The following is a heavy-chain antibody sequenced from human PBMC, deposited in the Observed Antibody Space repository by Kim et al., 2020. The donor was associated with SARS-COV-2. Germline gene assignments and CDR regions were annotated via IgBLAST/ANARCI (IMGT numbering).Heavy chain of an antibody. CDR3: AREDGSGSYYPYYYYYGMDV. V-gene: IGHV3-48*02. D-gene: IGHD3-10*01. J-gene: IGHJ6*02. CDR1: GFTFSSYS. CDR2: ISSSSSTI. Sequence: GGSLRLSCAASGFTFSSYSMNWVRQAPGKGLEWVSYISSSSSTIYYADSVKGRFTISRDNAKNSLYLQMNSLRDEDTAVYYCAREDGSGSYYPYYYYYGMDVWGQGTTVTVSS.